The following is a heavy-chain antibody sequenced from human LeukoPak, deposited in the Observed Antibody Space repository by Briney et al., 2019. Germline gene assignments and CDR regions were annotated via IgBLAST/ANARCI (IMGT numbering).Heavy chain of an antibody. Sequence: GGSLRLSCAASGFTFSSYSMNWVRQAPGKGLEWVSSISSSSSYIYYADSVKGRFTISRDNAKNSLYLQMNSLRADDTAVYYCARVGSTVGAGTPDYWGQGTLVTVSS. D-gene: IGHD6-19*01. V-gene: IGHV3-21*01. CDR3: ARVGSTVGAGTPDY. J-gene: IGHJ4*02. CDR1: GFTFSSYS. CDR2: ISSSSSYI.